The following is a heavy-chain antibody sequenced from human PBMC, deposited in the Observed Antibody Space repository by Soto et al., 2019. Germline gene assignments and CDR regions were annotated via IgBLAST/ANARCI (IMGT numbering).Heavy chain of an antibody. Sequence: ASVKVSCKASGYTFTSYGISWVRQAPGQGLEWMGWISAYNGNTNYAQKLQGRVTMTTDTSTSTAYMELRSLRSDDTAVYSCARDSIAVAGTRFGWFDPCGQGPLVTVSP. CDR2: ISAYNGNT. CDR1: GYTFTSYG. CDR3: ARDSIAVAGTRFGWFDP. D-gene: IGHD6-19*01. J-gene: IGHJ5*02. V-gene: IGHV1-18*01.